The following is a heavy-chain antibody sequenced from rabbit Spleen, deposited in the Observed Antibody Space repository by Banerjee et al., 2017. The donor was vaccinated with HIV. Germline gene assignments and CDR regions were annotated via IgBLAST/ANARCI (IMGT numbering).Heavy chain of an antibody. CDR3: ARDDGSYDYIDGYFNL. CDR2: IYAGSSAST. J-gene: IGHJ4*01. Sequence: QEQLEESGGGLVKPEGSLTLTCTASGFSFSGWICWVRQAPGKGLEWIGCIYAGSSASTWYATWAKGRFTFSKTSSTTVTLQVTSLTAADTATYFCARDDGSYDYIDGYFNLWGQGTLVTVS. D-gene: IGHD6-1*01. V-gene: IGHV1S45*01. CDR1: GFSFSGW.